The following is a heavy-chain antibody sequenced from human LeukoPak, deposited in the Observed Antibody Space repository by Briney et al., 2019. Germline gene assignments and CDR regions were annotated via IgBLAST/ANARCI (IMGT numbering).Heavy chain of an antibody. V-gene: IGHV3-23*01. Sequence: TGGSLRLSCAASGFTFSSYAMSWVRQAPGKGLEWVSTIGAGGGSTYCPASIKGRFTISRENAKNSLYLQMNSLRAGDTAVYYCARESLDRNGYTYLDYGGQGTLVTVSS. CDR3: ARESLDRNGYTYLDY. CDR1: GFTFSSYA. J-gene: IGHJ4*02. CDR2: IGAGGGST. D-gene: IGHD5-24*01.